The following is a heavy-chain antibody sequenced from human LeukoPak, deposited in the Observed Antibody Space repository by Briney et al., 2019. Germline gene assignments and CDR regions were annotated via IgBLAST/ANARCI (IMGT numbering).Heavy chain of an antibody. J-gene: IGHJ2*01. CDR2: IKQDGTAK. CDR3: ARRFFDL. CDR1: GFTFSNFW. V-gene: IGHV3-7*03. Sequence: PGGSLRRSCAASGFTFSNFWMQWVRQAPGKGLEWVANIKQDGTAKWYVDSVKGRFTISRDNAKNSLYLQMNSLRAEDTAVYYCARRFFDLWGRGTLVTVSS.